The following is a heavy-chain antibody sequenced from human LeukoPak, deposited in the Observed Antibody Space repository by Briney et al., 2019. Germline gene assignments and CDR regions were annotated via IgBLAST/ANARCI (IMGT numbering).Heavy chain of an antibody. Sequence: GGSLRLSCAASGFTFSNYAMSWVRQAPGKGLEWASAISGSDGNTYYADSVKGRFTISRDNSKNTLYLQLNSLRAEDTALYYCANTGSSRGAYWGQGTLVTVSS. D-gene: IGHD2-15*01. CDR1: GFTFSNYA. CDR2: ISGSDGNT. J-gene: IGHJ4*02. CDR3: ANTGSSRGAY. V-gene: IGHV3-23*01.